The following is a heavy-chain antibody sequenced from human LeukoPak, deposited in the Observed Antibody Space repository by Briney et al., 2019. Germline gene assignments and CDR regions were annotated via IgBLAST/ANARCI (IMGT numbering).Heavy chain of an antibody. V-gene: IGHV4-34*01. Sequence: SETLSLTCAVYGGSFSGYYWSWIRQPPGKGLEWIGEINHSGSTNYNPSLKSRVTISVDTSKNQFSLKLSSVTAADTAVYYCARYYGSGEHIFDYWGQGTLVTVSS. CDR3: ARYYGSGEHIFDY. CDR2: INHSGST. CDR1: GGSFSGYY. J-gene: IGHJ4*02. D-gene: IGHD3-10*01.